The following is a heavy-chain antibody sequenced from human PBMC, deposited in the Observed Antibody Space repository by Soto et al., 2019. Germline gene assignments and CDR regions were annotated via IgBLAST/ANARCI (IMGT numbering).Heavy chain of an antibody. Sequence: QVQLVESGGGVVQPGRSLRLSCAASGFTFSSYGMHWDRQAPGKGLEWVAVISYDGSNKYYADSVKGRFTISRDNSKNPLYLQMNSLRAEDTAVYYCAKGRGIAEHYYYGMDVWGEGTTVTVSS. CDR3: AKGRGIAEHYYYGMDV. CDR1: GFTFSSYG. J-gene: IGHJ6*04. V-gene: IGHV3-30*18. D-gene: IGHD6-13*01. CDR2: ISYDGSNK.